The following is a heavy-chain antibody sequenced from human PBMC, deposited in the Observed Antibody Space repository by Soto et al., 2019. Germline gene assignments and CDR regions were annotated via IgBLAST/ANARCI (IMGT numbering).Heavy chain of an antibody. J-gene: IGHJ4*02. D-gene: IGHD1-26*01. Sequence: QVQLVESGGGVVQPGRSLRLSCAASGFTFSTYGMHWVRQAPGKGLEWVAVISYDGSNKYYADSVKGRFTISRDNSKNTVYLQMNSLKAEDTAVYYCARDLRRYSGSSTPDYWGQGTLVTVSS. CDR1: GFTFSTYG. CDR3: ARDLRRYSGSSTPDY. V-gene: IGHV3-30*19. CDR2: ISYDGSNK.